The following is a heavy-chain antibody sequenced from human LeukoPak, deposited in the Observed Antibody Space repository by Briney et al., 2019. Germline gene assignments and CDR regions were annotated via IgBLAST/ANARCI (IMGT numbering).Heavy chain of an antibody. CDR3: ARARLLEWRIDAFDI. D-gene: IGHD3-3*01. CDR2: ISAYNGNT. Sequence: GASVKVSCKASGYAFTSYGISWVRQAPGQGLEWMGWISAYNGNTNYAQKLQGRVTMTTDTSTSTAYMELRSLRSDDTAVYYCARARLLEWRIDAFDIWGQGTMVTVSS. V-gene: IGHV1-18*01. CDR1: GYAFTSYG. J-gene: IGHJ3*02.